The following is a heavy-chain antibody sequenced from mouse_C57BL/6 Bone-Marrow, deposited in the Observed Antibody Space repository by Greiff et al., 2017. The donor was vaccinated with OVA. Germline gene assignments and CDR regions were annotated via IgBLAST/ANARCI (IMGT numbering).Heavy chain of an antibody. CDR3: ARDHLYDSNYAMDY. Sequence: EVQLQQSGPELVKPGASVKISCKASGYTFTDYYMNWVKQSHGKSLEWIGDINPNNGGTSYNQKFKGKATLTVDKSSSTAYLELRSRTSEDSAVYYCARDHLYDSNYAMDYWGQGTSVTVSS. CDR2: INPNNGGT. J-gene: IGHJ4*01. D-gene: IGHD2-3*01. CDR1: GYTFTDYY. V-gene: IGHV1-26*01.